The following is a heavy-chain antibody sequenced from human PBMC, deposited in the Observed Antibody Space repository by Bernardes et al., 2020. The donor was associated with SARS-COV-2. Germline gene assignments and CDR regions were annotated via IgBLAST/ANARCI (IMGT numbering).Heavy chain of an antibody. J-gene: IGHJ4*02. V-gene: IGHV4-34*01. D-gene: IGHD2-21*02. Sequence: TLSLTCAVYGGSFSGYYWSWIRQPPGKGLEWIGEINHSGSTNYNPSLKSRVTISVDTSKNQFSLKLSSVTAADTAVYYCARGLRRVTAPFHYFDYWGQGTLVTVSS. CDR1: GGSFSGYY. CDR3: ARGLRRVTAPFHYFDY. CDR2: INHSGST.